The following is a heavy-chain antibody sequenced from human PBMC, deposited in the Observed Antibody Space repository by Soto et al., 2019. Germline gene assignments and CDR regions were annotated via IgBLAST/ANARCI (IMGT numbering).Heavy chain of an antibody. Sequence: GGSLRLSCAASVFTFSAFAMSWVRQAPGQGLECVSVISGSTGATYYTDSVEGRFTISRDNSKNTLFLQLNSLRAEDTAVYYCAKSRFCASSWSPDAFDVWGQAIVVTFSS. V-gene: IGHV3-23*01. CDR3: AKSRFCASSWSPDAFDV. J-gene: IGHJ3*01. CDR2: ISGSTGAT. CDR1: VFTFSAFA. D-gene: IGHD6-13*01.